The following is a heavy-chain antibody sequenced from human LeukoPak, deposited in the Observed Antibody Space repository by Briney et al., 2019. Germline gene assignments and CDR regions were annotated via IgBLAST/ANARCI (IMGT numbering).Heavy chain of an antibody. Sequence: SVKVSFEASGGTFSSYAISCVRQAPGKGLEWMGRIIPILGIANYAQKFQGRVTITADKSTSTAYMELSSLRSEDTAVYYCARVNFLSVGEAKNVMDGWAKGPRSPSP. D-gene: IGHD3-10*01. CDR2: IIPILGIA. CDR3: ARVNFLSVGEAKNVMDG. J-gene: IGHJ6*02. CDR1: GGTFSSYA. V-gene: IGHV1-69*10.